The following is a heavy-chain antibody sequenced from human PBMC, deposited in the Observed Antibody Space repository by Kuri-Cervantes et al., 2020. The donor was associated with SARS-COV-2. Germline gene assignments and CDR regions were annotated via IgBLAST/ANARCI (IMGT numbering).Heavy chain of an antibody. CDR1: GASINTYAYY. J-gene: IGHJ6*04. CDR3: ARPGGFLDV. V-gene: IGHV4-34*01. CDR2: INHSGST. D-gene: IGHD4-23*01. Sequence: SETLSLTCTVSGASINTYAYYWSWIRQPPGKGLEWIGEINHSGSTNYNPSLKSRVTISVDTSKNQFSLKLSSVTAADTAVYYCARPGGFLDVWGKGTTVTVSS.